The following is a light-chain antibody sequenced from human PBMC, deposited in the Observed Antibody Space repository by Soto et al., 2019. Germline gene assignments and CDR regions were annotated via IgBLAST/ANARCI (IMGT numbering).Light chain of an antibody. CDR2: EVS. Sequence: QSALTQPASVSGSHGQSITISCTGTSSDVGGYNYVSWSQQHPGKAPKLIIYEVSNRPSGVSNRFSGSKSGNTASLTISGLQAEDEADYYCSSYTTTDTYVFGTGTKVTVL. CDR1: SSDVGGYNY. CDR3: SSYTTTDTYV. J-gene: IGLJ1*01. V-gene: IGLV2-14*01.